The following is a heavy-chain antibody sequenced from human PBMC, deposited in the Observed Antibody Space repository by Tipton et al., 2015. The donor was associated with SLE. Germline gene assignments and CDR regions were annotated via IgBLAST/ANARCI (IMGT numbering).Heavy chain of an antibody. Sequence: SLRLSCAASGFSFSSYAMHWVRQAPGKGLEWVAVISYDGSKKYYADSVKGRFTISRDNSKKTLYLQMNSLRAEDTAVYYCARDRTGTHYYGMDVWGQGTTVTVSS. J-gene: IGHJ6*02. CDR2: ISYDGSKK. CDR3: ARDRTGTHYYGMDV. V-gene: IGHV3-30-3*01. D-gene: IGHD1-14*01. CDR1: GFSFSSYA.